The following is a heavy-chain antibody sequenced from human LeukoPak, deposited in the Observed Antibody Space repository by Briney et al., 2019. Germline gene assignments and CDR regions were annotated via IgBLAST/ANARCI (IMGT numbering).Heavy chain of an antibody. Sequence: GGSLRLSCVDSGVALGSKKKSWVRQAPGKGLEWVSLIYSGGAIRYADSVKGRFTISRDSSKNTLFLQMNDLTVEDTARYYCARRPGNWGQGILVTVSS. CDR2: IYSGGAI. D-gene: IGHD1-14*01. CDR1: GVALGSKK. CDR3: ARRPGN. J-gene: IGHJ4*02. V-gene: IGHV3-53*01.